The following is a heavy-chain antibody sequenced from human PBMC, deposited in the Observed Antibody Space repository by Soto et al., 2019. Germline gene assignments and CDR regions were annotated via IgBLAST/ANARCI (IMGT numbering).Heavy chain of an antibody. CDR2: ISHSGTT. V-gene: IGHV4-38-2*01. Sequence: SQTLSLTCVVSGYSITTGYYWGWIRQPPGKGLEWIGSISHSGTTFYSSSLKSRVTISKDASKNQFSLKVNSVIAADTAVYYCARSGGSAGWFDPWGPGSLVTVSS. CDR1: GYSITTGYY. D-gene: IGHD2-15*01. J-gene: IGHJ5*02. CDR3: ARSGGSAGWFDP.